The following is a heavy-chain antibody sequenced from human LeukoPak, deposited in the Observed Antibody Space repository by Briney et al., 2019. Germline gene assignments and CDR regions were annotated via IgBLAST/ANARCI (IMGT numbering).Heavy chain of an antibody. D-gene: IGHD2-8*01. V-gene: IGHV4-30-4*01. J-gene: IGHJ6*02. Sequence: SETLSLTCTVSGGSISSGDYYWSWIHQPPGKGLEWIGYIYYSGSTYYNPSLKSRVTISVDTSKNQFSLKLSSVTAADTAVYYCASKQKGYCTNGVCSDYYYGMDVWGQGTTVTVSS. CDR1: GGSISSGDYY. CDR3: ASKQKGYCTNGVCSDYYYGMDV. CDR2: IYYSGST.